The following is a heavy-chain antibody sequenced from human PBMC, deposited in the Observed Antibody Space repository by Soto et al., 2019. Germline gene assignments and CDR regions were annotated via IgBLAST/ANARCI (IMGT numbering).Heavy chain of an antibody. CDR3: ARDAGGPADY. CDR1: GGSISSGGYS. J-gene: IGHJ4*02. CDR2: IYYSGST. Sequence: SETLSLTCAVSGGSISSGGYSWSWIRQPPGKGLEWIGYIYYSGSTNYNPSLKSRVTISVDTSKNQFSLKLSSVTAAATAVYYCARDAGGPADYWGQGTLVTVSS. D-gene: IGHD2-15*01. V-gene: IGHV4-61*08.